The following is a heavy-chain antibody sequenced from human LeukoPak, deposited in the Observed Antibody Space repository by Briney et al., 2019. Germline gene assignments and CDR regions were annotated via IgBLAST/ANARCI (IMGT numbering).Heavy chain of an antibody. CDR2: IRHDGSEE. V-gene: IGHV3-7*05. J-gene: IGHJ6*02. D-gene: IGHD2/OR15-2a*01. CDR1: GFTFSRYW. CDR3: ARVQEFSSTDTVDV. Sequence: GGSLRLPCVGSGFTFSRYWMSWVRQAPGKGLEWVANIRHDGSEEFYRDSVKGRFTISRDNAKNSLFLQVNSLRDEDTAVYYCARVQEFSSTDTVDVWGQGTTVIVSS.